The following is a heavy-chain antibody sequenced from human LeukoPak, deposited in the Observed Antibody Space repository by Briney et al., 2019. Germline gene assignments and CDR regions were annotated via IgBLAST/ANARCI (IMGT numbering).Heavy chain of an antibody. CDR1: GGSISSGGYY. D-gene: IGHD2-2*02. V-gene: IGHV4-31*03. J-gene: IGHJ3*02. CDR3: ASGYCSSTSCYSYRAFDI. Sequence: SQTLSLTCTVSGGSISSGGYYWSWIRPHPGQGLEWLGYIYYSGSTYYNPSLKSRVTISVDTSSNQSSLKLSSVTAADTAVYYCASGYCSSTSCYSYRAFDIWGQGTMVTVSS. CDR2: IYYSGST.